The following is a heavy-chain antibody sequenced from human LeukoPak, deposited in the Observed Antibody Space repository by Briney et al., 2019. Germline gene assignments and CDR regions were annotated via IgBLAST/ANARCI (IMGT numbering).Heavy chain of an antibody. CDR1: GFTFSSYW. Sequence: GGSLRLSCAASGFTFSSYWMHWVRHAPGKGLEWVSYISSSGSTIYYADSVKGRFTISRDNAKKSLYLQMNSLRAEDTAVYYCARDRAPSIAAQGYFDYWGQGTLVTVSS. CDR3: ARDRAPSIAAQGYFDY. V-gene: IGHV3-48*04. CDR2: ISSSGSTI. D-gene: IGHD6-6*01. J-gene: IGHJ4*02.